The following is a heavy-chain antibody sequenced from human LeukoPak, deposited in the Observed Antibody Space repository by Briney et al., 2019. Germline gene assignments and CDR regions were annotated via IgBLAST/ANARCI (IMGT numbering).Heavy chain of an antibody. CDR2: INHSGST. Sequence: SETLSLTCAVYGGSFSGYYWSWIRQPPGKGLEWIGEINHSGSTNYNPSLKSRVTISVDTSKNQFSLKLSSVTAADTAVYYCVRQYSSGWYNWFDPWGQGTLVTVSS. CDR3: VRQYSSGWYNWFDP. J-gene: IGHJ5*02. D-gene: IGHD6-19*01. V-gene: IGHV4-34*01. CDR1: GGSFSGYY.